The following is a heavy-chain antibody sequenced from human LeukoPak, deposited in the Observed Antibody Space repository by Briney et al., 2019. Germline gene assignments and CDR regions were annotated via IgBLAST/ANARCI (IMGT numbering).Heavy chain of an antibody. D-gene: IGHD3-9*01. CDR1: GYTFTGYY. CDR2: INPNSGGT. J-gene: IGHJ3*02. Sequence: RGASVKVSCKASGYTFTGYYMHWVRQAPGQGLEWMGWINPNSGGTNYAQKFQGWVTMTRDTSISTAYMELSRLRSDDTAVYYCARDSVLRYFDWPYAFDIWGQGTMVTVSS. V-gene: IGHV1-2*04. CDR3: ARDSVLRYFDWPYAFDI.